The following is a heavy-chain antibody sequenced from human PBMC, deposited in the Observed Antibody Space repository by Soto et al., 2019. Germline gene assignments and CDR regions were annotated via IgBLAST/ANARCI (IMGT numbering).Heavy chain of an antibody. CDR1: GYKFTDYY. Sequence: ASVKVSCKASGYKFTDYYIQWLRQAPGQGPEWMGWINPNSGDTNYVQNFQGWVTMTSDTSISTAYMELSRLRSDDTAVYYCAIQSESGYYYYFDNWGQGTLVTVSS. CDR3: AIQSESGYYYYFDN. V-gene: IGHV1-2*04. D-gene: IGHD5-12*01. J-gene: IGHJ4*02. CDR2: INPNSGDT.